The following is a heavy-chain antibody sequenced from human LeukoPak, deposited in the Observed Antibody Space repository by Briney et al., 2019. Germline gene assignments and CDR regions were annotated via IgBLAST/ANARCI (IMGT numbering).Heavy chain of an antibody. CDR3: ARRVGGFDI. D-gene: IGHD1-26*01. J-gene: IGHJ3*02. Sequence: GGSLRLSCAGSGFTFSSHATHWLRQAPGKGLEWVSAVGSGGATYYAGSVKGRFTVSRDSAKNSLYLQMNSLRAEDMAVYHCARRVGGFDIWGQGTMVTVSS. CDR1: GFTFSSHA. V-gene: IGHV3/OR16-10*01. CDR2: VGSGGAT.